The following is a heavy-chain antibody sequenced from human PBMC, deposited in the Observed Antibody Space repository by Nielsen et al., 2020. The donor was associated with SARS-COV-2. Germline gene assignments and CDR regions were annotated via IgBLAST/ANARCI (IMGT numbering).Heavy chain of an antibody. CDR2: ISSSSSYI. J-gene: IGHJ3*02. D-gene: IGHD3/OR15-3a*01. CDR3: ARAGLGWSPDAFDI. V-gene: IGHV3-21*01. Sequence: VRQAPGKGLEWVSSISSSSSYIYYADSVKGRFTISRDNAKNSLYLQMNSLRAEDTAVYYCARAGLGWSPDAFDIWGQGTMVTVSS.